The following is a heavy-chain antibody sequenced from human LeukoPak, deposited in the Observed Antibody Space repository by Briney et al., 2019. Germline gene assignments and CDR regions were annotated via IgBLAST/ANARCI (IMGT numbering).Heavy chain of an antibody. CDR2: ISHDGSNK. V-gene: IGHV3-30*18. Sequence: GGSLRLSYAASGFTFNSYGMHWVRQAPGKGLEWVAVISHDGSNKYYADSVKGRFTISRDNSKNTLYLQMNSLRAEDTAVYYCAKAPRWNDFIRDYYFDYWGQGTLVTVSS. J-gene: IGHJ4*02. D-gene: IGHD1-1*01. CDR1: GFTFNSYG. CDR3: AKAPRWNDFIRDYYFDY.